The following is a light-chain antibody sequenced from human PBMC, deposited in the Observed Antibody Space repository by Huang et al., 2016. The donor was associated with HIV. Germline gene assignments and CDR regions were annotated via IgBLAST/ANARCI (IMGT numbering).Light chain of an antibody. CDR1: QSVSTW. CDR2: KSS. Sequence: DIQMTQSPSILSASVGDRVTITCRASQSVSTWFAWYQQKPGKPPKRLIYKSSTLESGVPSRFSGSGSGTEFTLTISSLQPDDFATYYCQQYNTFWTFGQGTKV. V-gene: IGKV1-5*03. CDR3: QQYNTFWT. J-gene: IGKJ1*01.